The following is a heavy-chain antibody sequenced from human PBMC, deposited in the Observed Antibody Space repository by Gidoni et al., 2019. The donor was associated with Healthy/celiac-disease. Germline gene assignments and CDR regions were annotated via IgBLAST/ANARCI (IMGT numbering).Heavy chain of an antibody. CDR1: GYTFTSYG. CDR2: INAYNGNT. CDR3: ARDRGYGDKYYFDY. Sequence: QVQLVQSGAEVKKPGASVKVSCKASGYTFTSYGISWVRHPPGQGLEWMGWINAYNGNTTYAQQRQGRGTMTTDTPTSTAYMQLRSLRSDDTAVYYCARDRGYGDKYYFDYWGQGTLVTVSS. D-gene: IGHD4-17*01. V-gene: IGHV1-18*01. J-gene: IGHJ4*02.